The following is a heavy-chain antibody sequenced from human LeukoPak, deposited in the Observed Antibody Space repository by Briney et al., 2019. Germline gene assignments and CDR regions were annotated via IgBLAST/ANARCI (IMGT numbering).Heavy chain of an antibody. CDR3: ARNDWFSLTVVGWFDY. J-gene: IGHJ4*02. CDR1: GGSISSYY. V-gene: IGHV4-59*01. Sequence: SETLSLTCTVSGGSISSYYWSWIRQPPGKGLEWIWYIYYSGSTNYNPSLKSRVTISVDTSKNPFSLKLSSVTAADTAVYYCARNDWFSLTVVGWFDYWGQGTLVTVSS. D-gene: IGHD3-9*01. CDR2: IYYSGST.